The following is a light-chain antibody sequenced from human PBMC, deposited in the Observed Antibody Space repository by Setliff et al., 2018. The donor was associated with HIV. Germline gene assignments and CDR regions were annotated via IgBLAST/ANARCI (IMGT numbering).Light chain of an antibody. CDR3: CSYTTSDTWV. CDR2: EVD. V-gene: IGLV2-23*02. J-gene: IGLJ3*02. Sequence: QSALTQPASVSGSPGRSVTISCTGSSSDVGSSILVSWYQQHPGKAPKLIIYEVDKRPSGISTRFSGPKSGKTASLTISGLRAEDDEADYYCCSYTTSDTWVFGGGTKVTVL. CDR1: SSDVGSSIL.